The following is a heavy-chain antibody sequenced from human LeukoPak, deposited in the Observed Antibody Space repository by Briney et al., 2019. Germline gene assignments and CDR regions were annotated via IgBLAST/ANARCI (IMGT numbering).Heavy chain of an antibody. D-gene: IGHD1-14*01. CDR3: ARETTAHPGSFDY. V-gene: IGHV3-33*01. J-gene: IGHJ4*02. CDR1: GFTFSSYG. CDR2: IWYDGSNK. Sequence: GRSLRLSCAASGFTFSSYGMHWVRQAPGKGLEWVAVIWYDGSNKYYADSVKGRFTISRDNSKSTLYLQMNSLRAEDTAVYYCARETTAHPGSFDYWGQGTLVTVSS.